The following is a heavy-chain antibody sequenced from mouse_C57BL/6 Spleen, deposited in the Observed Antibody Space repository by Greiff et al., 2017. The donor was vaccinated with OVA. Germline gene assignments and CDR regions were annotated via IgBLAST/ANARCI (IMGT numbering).Heavy chain of an antibody. J-gene: IGHJ2*01. CDR2: IWWDDDK. Sequence: QVTLKESGPGILQPSQTLSLTCSFSGFSLSTFGMRVGWIRQPSGQGLEWLAHIWWDDDKYYNPALKSRLTISKDTSKNQVFLKIANVDTADTATYYCARRAGYYDYDVYFDYGGQGTTLTVSS. CDR1: GFSLSTFGMR. CDR3: ARRAGYYDYDVYFDY. V-gene: IGHV8-8*01. D-gene: IGHD2-4*01.